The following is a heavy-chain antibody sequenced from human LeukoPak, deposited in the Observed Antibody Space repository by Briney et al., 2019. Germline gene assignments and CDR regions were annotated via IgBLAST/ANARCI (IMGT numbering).Heavy chain of an antibody. V-gene: IGHV1-2*02. D-gene: IGHD3-3*01. CDR3: AIDFWSGYYTGDY. J-gene: IGHJ4*02. CDR2: INPNSGGT. Sequence: ASVKVSCRASGYTFTGYYMHWVRQAPGQGLEWMGWINPNSGGTNYAQKFQGRVTMTRDTSISTAYMELSRLRSDDTAVYYCAIDFWSGYYTGDYWGQGTLVTVSS. CDR1: GYTFTGYY.